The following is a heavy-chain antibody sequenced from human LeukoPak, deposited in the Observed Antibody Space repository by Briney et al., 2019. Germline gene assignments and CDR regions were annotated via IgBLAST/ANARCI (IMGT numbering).Heavy chain of an antibody. Sequence: GGSLRLSCVASEFTFSSYGMHWVRQAPGKGLEWVAYIRYDGSDRYYADSVKGRFTISRDNSKNTLHLQMNSLRAEDTAVYYCAKERYSSSSLFAVTPFDYWGQGTRITVSS. CDR3: AKERYSSSSLFAVTPFDY. V-gene: IGHV3-30*02. D-gene: IGHD6-13*01. CDR1: EFTFSSYG. J-gene: IGHJ4*02. CDR2: IRYDGSDR.